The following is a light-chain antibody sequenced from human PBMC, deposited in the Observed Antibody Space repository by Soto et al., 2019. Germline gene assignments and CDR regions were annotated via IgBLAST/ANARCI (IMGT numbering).Light chain of an antibody. CDR2: EVS. V-gene: IGLV2-14*01. CDR1: SSDVGAYGY. CDR3: SSYTTSSTVV. J-gene: IGLJ2*01. Sequence: QSVLTQPASVSGSPGQSITISCTGTSSDVGAYGYVSWYQQHPGKAPKLMIYEVSYRPSGVCNRFSGSKSGNAASLTISGLQAEYEADYYCSSYTTSSTVVFGGGTKVTVL.